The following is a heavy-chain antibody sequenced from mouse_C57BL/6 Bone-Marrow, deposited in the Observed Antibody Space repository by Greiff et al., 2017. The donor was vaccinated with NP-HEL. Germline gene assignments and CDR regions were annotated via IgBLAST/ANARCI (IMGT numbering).Heavy chain of an antibody. V-gene: IGHV5-9-1*02. Sequence: EVNVVESGEGLVKPGGSLKLSCAASGFTFSSYAMSWVRQTPEKRLEWVAYISSGGDYIYYADTVKGRFTISRDNARNTLYLQMSSLKSEDTAMYYCTRDRVYYGSSWSYWYFDVWGTGTTVTVSS. CDR1: GFTFSSYA. D-gene: IGHD1-1*01. CDR2: ISSGGDYI. CDR3: TRDRVYYGSSWSYWYFDV. J-gene: IGHJ1*03.